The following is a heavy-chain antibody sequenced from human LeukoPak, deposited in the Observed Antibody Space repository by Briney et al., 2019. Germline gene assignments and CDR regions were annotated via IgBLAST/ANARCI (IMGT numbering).Heavy chain of an antibody. Sequence: SQTLSLTCTVSGGSISSGGYYWSWIRQPPGKGLEWIGCIYHSGSTYYNPSLKSRVTISVDRSKNQFSLKLSSVTAADTAVYYCARDAYYYDSSGYYSYYYYYYMDVWGKGTTVTVSS. CDR3: ARDAYYYDSSGYYSYYYYYYMDV. CDR2: IYHSGST. V-gene: IGHV4-30-2*01. J-gene: IGHJ6*03. CDR1: GGSISSGGYY. D-gene: IGHD3-22*01.